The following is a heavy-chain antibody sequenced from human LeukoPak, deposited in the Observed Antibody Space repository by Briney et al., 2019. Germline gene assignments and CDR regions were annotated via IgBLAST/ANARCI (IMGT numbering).Heavy chain of an antibody. V-gene: IGHV3-23*01. CDR2: ISGSGGST. Sequence: GGSLRLSCAASGFTFSRYSMSWVRQAPGKGLEWVSAISGSGGSTYYADSVKGRFTISRDNSKNTLYLQMNSLRAEDTAVYYCAKGLQQLVPFWFDPWGQGTLVTVSS. CDR3: AKGLQQLVPFWFDP. D-gene: IGHD6-13*01. J-gene: IGHJ5*02. CDR1: GFTFSRYS.